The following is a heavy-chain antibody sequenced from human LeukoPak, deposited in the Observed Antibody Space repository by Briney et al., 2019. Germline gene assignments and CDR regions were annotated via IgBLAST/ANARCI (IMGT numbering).Heavy chain of an antibody. Sequence: GGSLRLSCAASGFTFSNAWMNWVRQAPGKGLEWVGRIKGKTDGGTTDYAAPVKGRFTISRDDSKNTLYLQMNSLKTEDTAVYYCTTDAYYYDSSGYYVYYFDYWGQGTLVTVSS. CDR1: GFTFSNAW. J-gene: IGHJ4*02. CDR2: IKGKTDGGTT. D-gene: IGHD3-22*01. CDR3: TTDAYYYDSSGYYVYYFDY. V-gene: IGHV3-15*07.